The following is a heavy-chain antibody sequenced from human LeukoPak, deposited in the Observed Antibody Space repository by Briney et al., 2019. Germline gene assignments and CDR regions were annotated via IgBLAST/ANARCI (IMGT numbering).Heavy chain of an antibody. J-gene: IGHJ4*02. CDR3: ARVPYYESSCLCDF. CDR2: INHDGSSK. D-gene: IGHD3-22*01. CDR1: GFTFSNYW. V-gene: IGHV3-74*01. Sequence: GGSLRLSCAASGFTFSNYWMSWVRQAPGKGLVWVSSINHDGSSKNYADSVKGRFTISRDNAKNTLYLQSNSLRAEDTAAYYCARVPYYESSCLCDFGGRGTGVSVSS.